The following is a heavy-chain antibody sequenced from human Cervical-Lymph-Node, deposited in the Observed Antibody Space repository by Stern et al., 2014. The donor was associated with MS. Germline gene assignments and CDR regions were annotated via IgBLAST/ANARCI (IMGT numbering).Heavy chain of an antibody. CDR1: GGTFSINS. J-gene: IGHJ4*02. V-gene: IGHV1-69*01. Sequence: QVQLGQSGAEVKKPGSSVKVSCKASGGTFSINSISWVRQAPGQGLEWMGGIIPLFGTSNYAQKFQGRVTTTADESTSTAYMELSRLRSEDTAVYFCAIDQGGIAVFWGQGTLVTVSS. D-gene: IGHD6-19*01. CDR2: IIPLFGTS. CDR3: AIDQGGIAVF.